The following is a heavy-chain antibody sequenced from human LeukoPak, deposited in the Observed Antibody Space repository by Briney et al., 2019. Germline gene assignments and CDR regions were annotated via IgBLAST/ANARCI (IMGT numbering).Heavy chain of an antibody. Sequence: PGGSLRLSCAASGFTFSSYWMSWVRQAPGKGLEWVSAISGSGGSTYYADSVKGRFTISRDNSKNTLYLQMNSLRAEDTAVYYCAKDLVYSSSVVSRDAFDIWGQGTMVTVSS. CDR1: GFTFSSYW. CDR3: AKDLVYSSSVVSRDAFDI. CDR2: ISGSGGST. V-gene: IGHV3-23*01. D-gene: IGHD6-6*01. J-gene: IGHJ3*02.